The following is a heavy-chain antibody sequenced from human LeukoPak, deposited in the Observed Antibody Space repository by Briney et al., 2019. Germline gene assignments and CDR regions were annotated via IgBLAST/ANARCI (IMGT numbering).Heavy chain of an antibody. V-gene: IGHV3-23*01. CDR2: ISGRGDST. CDR3: AKGSF. D-gene: IGHD3-10*01. J-gene: IGHJ4*02. CDR1: GFTFSSHA. Sequence: GGSLRLSCAASGFTFSSHAMSWVRQAPGKGLEWVSGISGRGDSTVYADSVKGRFTISRDNSGNTLFLQMNSLRVEDTAVYYCAKGSFWGQGTLVTVSS.